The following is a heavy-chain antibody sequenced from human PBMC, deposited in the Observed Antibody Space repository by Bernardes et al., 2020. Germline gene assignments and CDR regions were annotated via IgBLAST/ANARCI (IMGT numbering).Heavy chain of an antibody. CDR2: IYHSGST. Sequence: SETLSLTCAVSGGSISSGGYSWSWLRQPPGKGLEWIGYIYHSGSTYYNPSLKSRVTISVDRSKNQFSLKLSSVTAADTAVYYCARGTVGALFDYWGQGTLVTVSS. CDR1: GGSISSGGYS. V-gene: IGHV4-30-2*01. J-gene: IGHJ4*02. D-gene: IGHD1-26*01. CDR3: ARGTVGALFDY.